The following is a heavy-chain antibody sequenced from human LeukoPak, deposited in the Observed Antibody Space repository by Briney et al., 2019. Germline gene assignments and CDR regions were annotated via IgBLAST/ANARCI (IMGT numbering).Heavy chain of an antibody. Sequence: PGGSLRLSCAASGFTFDDYATHWVRLAQGKGLERVCLVSGDGGSTYYADSVTGRFTISRDNSTNSLYLQMNSLRTEDTALYYCAKGGTVVTPLGSWYFDLWGRGTLVTVSS. CDR1: GFTFDDYA. CDR2: VSGDGGST. CDR3: AKGGTVVTPLGSWYFDL. J-gene: IGHJ2*01. V-gene: IGHV3-43*02. D-gene: IGHD4-23*01.